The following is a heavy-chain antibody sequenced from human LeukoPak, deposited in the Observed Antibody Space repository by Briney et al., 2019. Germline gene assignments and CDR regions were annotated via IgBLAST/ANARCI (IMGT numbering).Heavy chain of an antibody. J-gene: IGHJ4*02. CDR3: ARNGIRLWSYYFDY. Sequence: GGSLRLSCAASGFTVSSNYMSWVRQAPGKGLEWVSVIYSGGSTYYADSVKGRFTISRDNSKNTLYLQMNSLRAEDTAVYYCARNGIRLWSYYFDYWGQGTLVTVSS. V-gene: IGHV3-66*01. D-gene: IGHD5-18*01. CDR2: IYSGGST. CDR1: GFTVSSNY.